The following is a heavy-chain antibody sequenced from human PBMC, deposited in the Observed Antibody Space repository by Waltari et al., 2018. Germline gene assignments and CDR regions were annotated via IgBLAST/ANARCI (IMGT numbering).Heavy chain of an antibody. D-gene: IGHD6-19*01. CDR3: VKSEISGWYVMDS. Sequence: QLLESGGGLAQPGGSLRLSCAASGLVFNIYAMSWVRQSPGKGLEWVYGISSNGDTTYYADSVKGRFTISRDNSKNSLFLEMNNLRGDDTAIYYCVKSEISGWYVMDSWGQGTLVSVSS. J-gene: IGHJ4*02. V-gene: IGHV3-23*01. CDR1: GLVFNIYA. CDR2: ISSNGDTT.